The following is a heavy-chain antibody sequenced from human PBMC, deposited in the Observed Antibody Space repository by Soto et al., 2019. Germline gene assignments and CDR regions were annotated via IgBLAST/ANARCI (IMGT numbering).Heavy chain of an antibody. V-gene: IGHV3-30-3*01. CDR3: ARTAGGRGRGALDI. Sequence: QVQLEESGGGVVQPGTSLRLSCVASGFTFSSYGMHWVRQAPGKGLEWVAVIPNTENKKYYADSVKGRFTISRDNSQNTLFIQMDSLMSEDTAVYYCARTAGGRGRGALDIWGQGTMVTVS. D-gene: IGHD6-13*01. CDR1: GFTFSSYG. CDR2: IPNTENKK. J-gene: IGHJ3*02.